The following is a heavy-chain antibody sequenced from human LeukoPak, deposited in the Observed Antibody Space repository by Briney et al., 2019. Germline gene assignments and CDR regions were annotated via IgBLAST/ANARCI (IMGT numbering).Heavy chain of an antibody. D-gene: IGHD2-15*01. CDR3: ARVHLGYCSGGSCPRSYNWFDP. CDR1: GYTFTSYG. Sequence: ASVKVSCKASGYTFTSYGISWVRRAPGQGLGWMGWISAYNGNTNYAQKLQGRVTMTTDTSTSTAYMELRSLRSDDTAVYYCARVHLGYCSGGSCPRSYNWFDPWGQGTLVTVSS. CDR2: ISAYNGNT. J-gene: IGHJ5*02. V-gene: IGHV1-18*04.